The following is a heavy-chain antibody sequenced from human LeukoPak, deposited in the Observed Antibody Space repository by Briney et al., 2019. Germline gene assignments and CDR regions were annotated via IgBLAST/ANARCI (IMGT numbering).Heavy chain of an antibody. CDR2: ISSSSSYI. CDR3: ALLTTAKPGYYYGMDV. CDR1: GFTFSSYS. V-gene: IGHV3-21*01. Sequence: GGSLRLSCAASGFTFSSYSMNWVRQAPGKGLEWVSSISSSSSYIYYADSVKGRFTISRDNAKNTLYLQMNSLRAEDTAVYYCALLTTAKPGYYYGMDVWGQGTTVTVSS. D-gene: IGHD4-17*01. J-gene: IGHJ6*02.